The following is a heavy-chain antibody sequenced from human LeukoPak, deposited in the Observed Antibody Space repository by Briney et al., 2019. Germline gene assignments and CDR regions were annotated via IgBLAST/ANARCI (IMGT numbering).Heavy chain of an antibody. D-gene: IGHD2-15*01. CDR3: GGRVKYYYGMDV. CDR1: GFTFSSYE. V-gene: IGHV3-48*03. Sequence: GGSLRLSCAASGFTFSSYEMNWVRQAPGKGLEWVSYISSSGSTIYYADSVKGRFTISRDNAKNSLYLQMNSLRAEDTAVYYCGGRVKYYYGMDVWGQGTTVTVSS. J-gene: IGHJ6*02. CDR2: ISSSGSTI.